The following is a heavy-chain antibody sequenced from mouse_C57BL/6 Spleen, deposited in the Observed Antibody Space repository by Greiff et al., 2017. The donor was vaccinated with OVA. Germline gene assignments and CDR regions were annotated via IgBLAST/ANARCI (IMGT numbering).Heavy chain of an antibody. D-gene: IGHD2-3*01. CDR2: IYPGDGDT. J-gene: IGHJ2*01. V-gene: IGHV1-80*01. CDR3: ARRLDGYYLYYFDY. CDR1: GYAFSSYW. Sequence: VQLQQSGAELVKPGASVKISCKASGYAFSSYWMNWVKQRPGKGLEWIGQIYPGDGDTNYNGKFKGKATLTADKSSSTAYMQLSSLTSEDSAVYFCARRLDGYYLYYFDYGGQGTTLTVSS.